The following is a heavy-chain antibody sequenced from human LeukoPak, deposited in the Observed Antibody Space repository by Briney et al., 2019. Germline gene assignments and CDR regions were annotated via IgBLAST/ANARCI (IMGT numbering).Heavy chain of an antibody. Sequence: GGSLRLSCAASGFTFSSYAMSWVRQAPGKGLEWDSAISGSGGSTYYADSVKGRFTISRDNSKNTLYLQMNSLRAEDTAVYYCAKAPGIAVAGTEANFDYWGQGTLVTVSS. D-gene: IGHD6-19*01. V-gene: IGHV3-23*01. CDR2: ISGSGGST. J-gene: IGHJ4*02. CDR1: GFTFSSYA. CDR3: AKAPGIAVAGTEANFDY.